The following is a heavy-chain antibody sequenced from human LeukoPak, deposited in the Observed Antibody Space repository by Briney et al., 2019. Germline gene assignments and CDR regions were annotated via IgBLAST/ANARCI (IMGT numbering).Heavy chain of an antibody. CDR3: ARARWELLLFDY. D-gene: IGHD1-26*01. CDR2: IYYSGST. J-gene: IGHJ4*02. CDR1: GGSISSYY. Sequence: KPSETLSLTCTVSGGSISSYYWSWIRQPPGKGLEWIGYIYYSGSTNYNPSLKSRVTISVDTSKNQFSLKLSSVTAADTAVYYCARARWELLLFDYWGQGTLVTVSS. V-gene: IGHV4-59*12.